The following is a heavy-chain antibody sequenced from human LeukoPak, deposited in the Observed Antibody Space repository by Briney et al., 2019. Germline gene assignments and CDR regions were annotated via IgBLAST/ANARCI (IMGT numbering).Heavy chain of an antibody. CDR1: GFTFNTYA. Sequence: GGSLRLSCAASGFTFNTYAMSWVRHAPGKGLEWVSAISGSGGSTFYADSVRGRFTISRENSKNTLYLQMNNLRADDTAVYYCAKVDGHNNYWYFDLWGRGTLVTVSS. CDR2: ISGSGGST. CDR3: AKVDGHNNYWYFDL. J-gene: IGHJ2*01. D-gene: IGHD1-1*01. V-gene: IGHV3-23*01.